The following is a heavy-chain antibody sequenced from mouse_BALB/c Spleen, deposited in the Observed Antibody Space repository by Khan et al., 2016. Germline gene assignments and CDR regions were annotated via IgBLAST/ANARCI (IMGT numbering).Heavy chain of an antibody. J-gene: IGHJ1*01. CDR1: GFSLSRYS. CDR2: IWNGGST. Sequence: QVQLQQSGPGLVTPSQSLSITCTVAGFSLSRYSVHWLRQPPGKGLEWLGMIWNGGSTDYNSALKSRLSISKDNSKSQVFLKMNSLQTDDTAMYXCARKDWYFDVWGAGTTVTVSS. CDR3: ARKDWYFDV. V-gene: IGHV2-6-4*01.